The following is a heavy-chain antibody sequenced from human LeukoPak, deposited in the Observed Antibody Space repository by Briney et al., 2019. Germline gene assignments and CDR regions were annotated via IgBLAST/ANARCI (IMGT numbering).Heavy chain of an antibody. CDR2: IKPNSGDT. Sequence: VASVKVSCKASGYSFADYYMHWVRQAPGQGLEWMGWIKPNSGDTRSAQKFQGRVTMTRDTSISTAYMELSRLRSDDTAVYYCARDSGERGSGSYLIAYWGQGTLVTVSS. J-gene: IGHJ4*02. CDR3: ARDSGERGSGSYLIAY. V-gene: IGHV1-2*02. CDR1: GYSFADYY. D-gene: IGHD3-10*01.